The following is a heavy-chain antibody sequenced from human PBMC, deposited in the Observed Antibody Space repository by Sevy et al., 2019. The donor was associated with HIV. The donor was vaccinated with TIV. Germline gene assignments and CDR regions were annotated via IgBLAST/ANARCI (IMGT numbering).Heavy chain of an antibody. CDR2: IYTGGAT. D-gene: IGHD2-21*02. Sequence: GGSLRLSCAASGFTVSSYYMSWVRQAPGKGLEWVSLIYTGGATYYADSVKGRFTISKDNSKNTVFLQMDGLGTEDTAVYYCAGDVGADCGDDCFLGWFDSWGQGTLVTVSS. J-gene: IGHJ5*01. CDR1: GFTVSSYY. V-gene: IGHV3-66*02. CDR3: AGDVGADCGDDCFLGWFDS.